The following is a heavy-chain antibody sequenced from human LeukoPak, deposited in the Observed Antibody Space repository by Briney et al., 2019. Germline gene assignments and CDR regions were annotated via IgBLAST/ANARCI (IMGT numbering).Heavy chain of an antibody. CDR3: ARIIAGSSAYFDY. D-gene: IGHD2-2*01. Sequence: PSETLSLTCTVPGGSVSSGSYYWSWIRQPPGKGLEWIGYIYYSGSTNYNPSLKSRVTISVDTSKNQFSLNLSSVTAADTAVYYCARIIAGSSAYFDYWGQGTLVTVSS. CDR2: IYYSGST. V-gene: IGHV4-61*01. J-gene: IGHJ4*02. CDR1: GGSVSSGSYY.